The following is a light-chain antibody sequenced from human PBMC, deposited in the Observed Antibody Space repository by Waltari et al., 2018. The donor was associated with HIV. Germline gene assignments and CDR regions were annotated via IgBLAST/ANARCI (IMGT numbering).Light chain of an antibody. Sequence: QSALTQPRSVSGSPGQSVTISCTGTSSTYFSWYQQHPGKAPKVIIYDVSKRPSGVPDRFSGSKSGNTASLTISGLQAEDEADYYCCSFAGSYSYVFGTGTKVTVL. V-gene: IGLV2-11*01. CDR1: SSTY. CDR3: CSFAGSYSYV. J-gene: IGLJ1*01. CDR2: DVS.